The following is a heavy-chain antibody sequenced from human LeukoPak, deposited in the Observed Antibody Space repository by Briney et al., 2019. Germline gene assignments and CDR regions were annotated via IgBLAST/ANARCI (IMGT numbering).Heavy chain of an antibody. CDR1: GFTFSSYA. D-gene: IGHD3-22*01. V-gene: IGHV3-23*01. J-gene: IGHJ4*02. CDR2: ISGSGGST. CDR3: VKDYSDSSGYYRSLYFDY. Sequence: GGSLRLSCAASGFTFSSYAMSWVRQAPGKGLEWVSAISGSGGSTYYADSVKGRFTISRDNSKNTLYLQMNSLRAEDTAVYYCVKDYSDSSGYYRSLYFDYWGQGTLVTVSS.